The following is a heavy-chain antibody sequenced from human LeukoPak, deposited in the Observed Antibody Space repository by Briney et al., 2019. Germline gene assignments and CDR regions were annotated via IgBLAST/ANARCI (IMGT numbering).Heavy chain of an antibody. Sequence: PGGSLRLSCGASGFTFSDYAMSWVRQAPGRGLDWVSSISSSSSYIYYADSVKGRFTISRDNAKNSLYLQMNSLRAEDTAVYYCARSYNAPFDYWGQGTLVTVSS. CDR3: ARSYNAPFDY. CDR1: GFTFSDYA. V-gene: IGHV3-21*01. J-gene: IGHJ4*02. CDR2: ISSSSSYI. D-gene: IGHD3-10*01.